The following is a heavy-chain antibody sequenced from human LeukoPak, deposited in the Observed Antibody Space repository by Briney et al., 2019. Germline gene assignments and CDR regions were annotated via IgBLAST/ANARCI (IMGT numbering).Heavy chain of an antibody. V-gene: IGHV4-59*01. CDR2: IYHSGTT. D-gene: IGHD6-19*01. Sequence: PSETLSLTCTVSNGSIITYYWSWIRQPLGKGLEWIGHIYHSGTTIYNPTLKSRVTMSVDTSRNQFSLHLTSVTAADTAVYFCARDSFGSVWYALWGRGTLVTVSS. CDR3: ARDSFGSVWYAL. CDR1: NGSIITYY. J-gene: IGHJ2*01.